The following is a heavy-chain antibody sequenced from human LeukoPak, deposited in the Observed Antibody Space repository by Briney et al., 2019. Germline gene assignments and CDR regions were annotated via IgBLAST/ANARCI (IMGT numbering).Heavy chain of an antibody. CDR3: ASLLGYCSSTSCPEAP. CDR1: GGTFSSYA. V-gene: IGHV1-69*13. Sequence: GASVKVSCKAPGGTFSSYAISWVRQAPGQGLEWMGGIIPIFGTANYAQKFQGRVTITADESTSTAYMELSSLRSEDTAVYYCASLLGYCSSTSCPEAPWGQGTLVTVSS. D-gene: IGHD2-2*01. J-gene: IGHJ5*02. CDR2: IIPIFGTA.